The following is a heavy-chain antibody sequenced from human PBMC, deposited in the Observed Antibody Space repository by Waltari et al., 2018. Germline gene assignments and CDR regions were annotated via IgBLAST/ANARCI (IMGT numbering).Heavy chain of an antibody. CDR1: GFSFDDYA. J-gene: IGHJ4*02. CDR3: VKGRGSGSYSPCAH. V-gene: IGHV3-9*01. D-gene: IGHD3-10*01. CDR2: MSWNRGSI. Sequence: EVQLVESGGGWVQPGGSLRLSCAASGFSFDDYAMYWVRQAPGKGREWVSGMSWNRGSIIYADSVKGRCTISRDNAKNSLYLQMNSLRPQDTAFYFCVKGRGSGSYSPCAHWGQGTLVTVSS.